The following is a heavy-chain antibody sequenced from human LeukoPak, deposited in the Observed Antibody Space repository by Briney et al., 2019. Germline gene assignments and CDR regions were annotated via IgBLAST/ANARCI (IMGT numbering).Heavy chain of an antibody. D-gene: IGHD4-17*01. CDR3: ATRSIYGDYLAFDI. J-gene: IGHJ3*02. CDR2: IYYSGST. Sequence: SETLSLTCTVSGGSISSSSYYWGWIRQPPGKGLEWIGSIYYSGSTYYNPSLKSRVTMSVDTSKNQFSLKLSSVTAADTAVYYCATRSIYGDYLAFDIWGQGTMVTVSS. V-gene: IGHV4-39*01. CDR1: GGSISSSSYY.